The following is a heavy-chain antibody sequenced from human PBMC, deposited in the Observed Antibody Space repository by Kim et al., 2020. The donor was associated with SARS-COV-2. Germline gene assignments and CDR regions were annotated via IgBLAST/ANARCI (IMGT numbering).Heavy chain of an antibody. Sequence: SETLSLTCTVSGGSISSYYWSWIRQPPGKGLEWIGYIYYSGSTNYNPSLKSRVTISVDTSKNQFSLKLSSVTAADTAVYYCARVGTATGNYYYGMDVWGQGTTVTVSS. CDR1: GGSISSYY. CDR3: ARVGTATGNYYYGMDV. J-gene: IGHJ6*02. CDR2: IYYSGST. D-gene: IGHD5-18*01. V-gene: IGHV4-59*13.